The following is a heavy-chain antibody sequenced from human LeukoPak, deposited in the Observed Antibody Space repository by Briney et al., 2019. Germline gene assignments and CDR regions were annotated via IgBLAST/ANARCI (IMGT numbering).Heavy chain of an antibody. J-gene: IGHJ4*02. CDR2: INPSGGST. CDR1: GYTFTSYY. D-gene: IGHD3-22*01. Sequence: ASAKVSCMASGYTFTSYYMHWVRQAPGQGLEWMGIINPSGGSTSYAQKFQGRVTMTRDTSTSTVYMELSSLRSEDTAVYYCARATMIVVAPDYWGQGTLVTVSS. V-gene: IGHV1-46*03. CDR3: ARATMIVVAPDY.